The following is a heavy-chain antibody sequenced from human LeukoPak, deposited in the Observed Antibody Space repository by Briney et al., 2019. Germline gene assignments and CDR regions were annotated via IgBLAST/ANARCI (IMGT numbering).Heavy chain of an antibody. CDR2: MRYSGSS. J-gene: IGHJ4*02. CDR1: DGSISSFY. D-gene: IGHD4-23*01. Sequence: SETLSLTCTVSDGSISSFYWSWIRQSPGKGLEWIAYMRYSGSSNSNPSLKSRVTISIDTSMNQISLTLSSVTAADTAVYYCARRGLYGGKRYWGQGTLVTVSS. V-gene: IGHV4-59*12. CDR3: ARRGLYGGKRY.